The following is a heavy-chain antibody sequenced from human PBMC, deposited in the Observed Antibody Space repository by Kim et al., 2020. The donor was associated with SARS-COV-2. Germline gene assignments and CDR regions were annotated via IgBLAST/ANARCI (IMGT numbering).Heavy chain of an antibody. Sequence: ASVKVSCKASGYTFTSYDINWVRQATGQGLEWMGWMNPNSGNTGYAQKFQGRVTMTSKTSISTAYMELSSLRSEDTAVYYCARATAEFFSSGLYYFDYWGQGILVTVSS. D-gene: IGHD6-19*01. CDR2: MNPNSGNT. V-gene: IGHV1-8*01. J-gene: IGHJ4*02. CDR3: ARATAEFFSSGLYYFDY. CDR1: GYTFTSYD.